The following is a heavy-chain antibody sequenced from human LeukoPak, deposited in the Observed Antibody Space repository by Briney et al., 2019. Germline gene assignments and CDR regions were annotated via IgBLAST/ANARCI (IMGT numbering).Heavy chain of an antibody. V-gene: IGHV3-9*01. CDR1: GFTFDDYA. D-gene: IGHD3-22*01. Sequence: GGSLRLSCAASGFTFDDYAMHWVRQAPGKGLEWVSGISWNSGSTGYADSVKGRFTISRDNAKNSLYLQMNSLRAEGTALYYCAKSDSSGYYSAEYFQHWGQGTLVTVSS. CDR2: ISWNSGST. J-gene: IGHJ1*01. CDR3: AKSDSSGYYSAEYFQH.